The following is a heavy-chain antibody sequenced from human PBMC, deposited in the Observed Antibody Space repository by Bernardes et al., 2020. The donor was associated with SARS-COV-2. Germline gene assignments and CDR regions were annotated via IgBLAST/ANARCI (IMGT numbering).Heavy chain of an antibody. CDR1: GDSITSYY. D-gene: IGHD4-17*01. Sequence: SETLSLTCTVSGDSITSYYWSWIRQSPGKGLEWIGYVYYSGSTNYNPSLKSRVTISMDTSRNQFSLRLSSVTAADAAMYFCAGSYGAFDVFDIWGQGTMVTVSS. CDR3: AGSYGAFDVFDI. CDR2: VYYSGST. V-gene: IGHV4-59*08. J-gene: IGHJ3*02.